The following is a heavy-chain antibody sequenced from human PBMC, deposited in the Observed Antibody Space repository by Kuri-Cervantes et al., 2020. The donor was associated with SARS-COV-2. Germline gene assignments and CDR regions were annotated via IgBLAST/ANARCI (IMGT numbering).Heavy chain of an antibody. CDR1: GFLFSSYE. V-gene: IGHV3-48*03. CDR3: ARDDGYCSSTSCYSYTLDAFDI. J-gene: IGHJ3*02. Sequence: GESLKISCIASGFLFSSYEMNWVRQAPGKGLEWISYISSNGNTIYYADSVKGRFTISRDNSKNTLYLQMNSLRAEDTAVYYCARDDGYCSSTSCYSYTLDAFDIWGQGTMVTVSS. D-gene: IGHD2-2*01. CDR2: ISSNGNTI.